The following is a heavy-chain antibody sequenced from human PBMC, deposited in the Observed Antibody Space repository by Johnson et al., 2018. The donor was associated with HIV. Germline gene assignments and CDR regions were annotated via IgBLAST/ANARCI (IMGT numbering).Heavy chain of an antibody. J-gene: IGHJ3*01. CDR2: INWNGGST. D-gene: IGHD2-15*01. Sequence: ELLVESGGGVVQPGKSLTLSCVGSGLSFSNFGIHWVRQAPGKGLAWVSGINWNGGSTDYADSVKGRFTISRDNAKNSLFLQMNSLRAEDTALYSCARVGVDDAFDFWGQGTMVTVSS. V-gene: IGHV3-20*04. CDR3: ARVGVDDAFDF. CDR1: GLSFSNFG.